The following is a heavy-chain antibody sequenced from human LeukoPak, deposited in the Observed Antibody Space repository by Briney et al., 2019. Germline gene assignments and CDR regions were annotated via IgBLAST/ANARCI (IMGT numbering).Heavy chain of an antibody. CDR2: IYSSGST. Sequence: PSETLSLTCAVSGASISGSNYYWGWIRQPPGKGLEWIGNIYSSGSTYYNASLQSRVTISIDTSKNQFSLRLNSVTAADTAMYYCARGRSKPLLVPSIAVAGLFDYWGQGTLVTVSS. CDR3: ARGRSKPLLVPSIAVAGLFDY. CDR1: GASISGSNYY. J-gene: IGHJ4*02. V-gene: IGHV4-39*01. D-gene: IGHD6-19*01.